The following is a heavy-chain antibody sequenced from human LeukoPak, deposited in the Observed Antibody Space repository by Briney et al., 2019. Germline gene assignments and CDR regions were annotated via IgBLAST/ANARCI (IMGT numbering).Heavy chain of an antibody. V-gene: IGHV4-59*01. Sequence: PSETLSLTCTVSGGSISSYYWSWIRQPPGKGLEWIGYIYYSGSTNYNPSLKSLVTISVDTSKNQFSLKLSSVTAADTAMYYCARDAPPFDYWGQGTLVTVSS. J-gene: IGHJ4*02. CDR2: IYYSGST. CDR3: ARDAPPFDY. CDR1: GGSISSYY.